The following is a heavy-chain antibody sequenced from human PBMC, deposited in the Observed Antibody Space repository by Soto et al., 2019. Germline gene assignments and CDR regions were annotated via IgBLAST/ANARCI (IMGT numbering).Heavy chain of an antibody. CDR2: ISWNSGSI. CDR1: GFTFDDYA. D-gene: IGHD6-13*01. V-gene: IGHV3-9*01. CDR3: ARAGGAAGTLGGDYYFDY. J-gene: IGHJ4*02. Sequence: GGSLRLSCAASGFTFDDYAMHWVRQAPGKGLEWVSGISWNSGSIGYADSVKGRFTISRDNAKNSLYLQMNSLRAEDTALYYCARAGGAAGTLGGDYYFDYWGQGTLVTVSS.